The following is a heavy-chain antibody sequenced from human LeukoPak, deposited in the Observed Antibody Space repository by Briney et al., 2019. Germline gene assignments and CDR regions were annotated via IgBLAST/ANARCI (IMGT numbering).Heavy chain of an antibody. V-gene: IGHV3-23*01. CDR1: GFTFSSYA. D-gene: IGHD3-22*01. J-gene: IGHJ4*02. CDR3: AKDSGYYYDSSGYEDY. CDR2: ISGSGGST. Sequence: PGGSLRLSCAASGFTFSSYAMSWVRQAPGKGLKWVSAISGSGGSTNYADSVKGRFTISRDNSKNTLYLQMNSLRAEDTAVYYCAKDSGYYYDSSGYEDYWGQGTLVTVSS.